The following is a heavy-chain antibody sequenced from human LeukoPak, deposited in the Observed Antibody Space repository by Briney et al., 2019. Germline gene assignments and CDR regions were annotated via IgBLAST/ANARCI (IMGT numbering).Heavy chain of an antibody. D-gene: IGHD4-17*01. CDR2: IYHSGRS. CDR1: GYSISSGYY. V-gene: IGHV4-38-2*02. CDR3: ASKTTGTYYYYYYMDV. Sequence: SETLSLTCTVSGYSISSGYYWGWIRQSPGKGLEWIGSIYHSGRSYYNPSLKSRVTISVDTSKNQFSLKLSSVTAADTAVYYCASKTTGTYYYYYYMDVWGKGTTVTVSS. J-gene: IGHJ6*03.